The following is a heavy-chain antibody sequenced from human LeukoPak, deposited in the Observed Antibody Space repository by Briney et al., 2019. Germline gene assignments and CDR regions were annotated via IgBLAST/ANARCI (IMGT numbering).Heavy chain of an antibody. CDR1: GGSFSGYY. V-gene: IGHV4-34*01. CDR2: VNHSGST. D-gene: IGHD6-19*01. Sequence: SETLSLTCAVYGGSFSGYYWSWIRQPPGKGLEWIGEVNHSGSTNYNPSLKSRFTISVETSTNQSSLRLSSVTAADTAVYYCARVPHRYSSGWYGRFSFDYWGQGTLVTVSS. J-gene: IGHJ4*02. CDR3: ARVPHRYSSGWYGRFSFDY.